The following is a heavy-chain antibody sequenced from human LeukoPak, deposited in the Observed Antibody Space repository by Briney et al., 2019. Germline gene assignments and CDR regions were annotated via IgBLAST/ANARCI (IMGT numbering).Heavy chain of an antibody. CDR2: IYYSGST. CDR3: ARYRYYDSSGYYSDYYYMDV. Sequence: SETLSLTCTVSGGSMNDYYWSWIRQPPGKGLEWIGSIYYSGSTYYNPSLKSRVTISVDTSKNQFSLKLSSVTAADTAVYYCARYRYYDSSGYYSDYYYMDVWGKGTTVTVSS. D-gene: IGHD3-22*01. J-gene: IGHJ6*03. V-gene: IGHV4-39*07. CDR1: GGSMNDYY.